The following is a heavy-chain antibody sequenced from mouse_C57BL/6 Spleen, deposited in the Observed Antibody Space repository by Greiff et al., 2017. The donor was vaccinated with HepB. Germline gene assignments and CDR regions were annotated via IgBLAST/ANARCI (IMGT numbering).Heavy chain of an antibody. CDR1: GFSFNTYA. V-gene: IGHV10-1*01. CDR3: VRQYCYGSSDWYFDV. Sequence: EVHLVESGGGLVQPKGSLKLSCAASGFSFNTYAMNWVRQAPGKGLEWVARIRSKSNNYATYYADSVKDRFTISRDDSESMLYLQMNNLKTEDTALYYCVRQYCYGSSDWYFDVWGTGTTVTVSS. D-gene: IGHD1-1*01. J-gene: IGHJ1*03. CDR2: IRSKSNNYAT.